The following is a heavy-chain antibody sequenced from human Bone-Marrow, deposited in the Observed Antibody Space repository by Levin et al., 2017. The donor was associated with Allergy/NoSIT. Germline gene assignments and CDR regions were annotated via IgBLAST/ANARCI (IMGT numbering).Heavy chain of an antibody. CDR3: ASGYNGGWFERGFDS. V-gene: IGHV3-33*01. J-gene: IGHJ4*02. CDR1: GFTFSSFA. Sequence: RAGGSLRLSCAASGFTFSSFAMHWVRQAPGKGLEWVAVIWYDGSNQFYADSVKGRFTISRDNAKSTLYLQMNSLRAEDTAVYFCASGYNGGWFERGFDSWGQGTLVTVSS. D-gene: IGHD6-19*01. CDR2: IWYDGSNQ.